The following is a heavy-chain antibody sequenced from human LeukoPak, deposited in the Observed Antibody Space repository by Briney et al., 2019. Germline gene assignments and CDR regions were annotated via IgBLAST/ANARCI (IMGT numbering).Heavy chain of an antibody. D-gene: IGHD6-13*01. Sequence: GGSLKISCKGSGYSFTSYWIGWVRQMPGKGLEWMGRIDPSDSYTNYSPSFQGHVTISTDKSISTAYLQWSSLKASDTAMYYCASSYGSSWGAPYCYYGMDVWGQGTTVTVSS. J-gene: IGHJ6*02. V-gene: IGHV5-10-1*01. CDR2: IDPSDSYT. CDR1: GYSFTSYW. CDR3: ASSYGSSWGAPYCYYGMDV.